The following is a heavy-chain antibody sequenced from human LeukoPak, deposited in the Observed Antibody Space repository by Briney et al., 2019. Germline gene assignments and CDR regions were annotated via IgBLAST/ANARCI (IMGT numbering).Heavy chain of an antibody. D-gene: IGHD3-3*01. CDR1: GYTFTGYY. Sequence: ASVKLSCKASGYTFTGYYMHWVRQAPGQGLEWMGWINPNSGGTTYAQKFQGRVTMTRDTSISTAYMELSRLRSDDTAVYYCARGIVSDSGRITIFGVVMTNNWFDPWGQGTLVTVSS. J-gene: IGHJ5*02. CDR3: ARGIVSDSGRITIFGVVMTNNWFDP. V-gene: IGHV1-2*02. CDR2: INPNSGGT.